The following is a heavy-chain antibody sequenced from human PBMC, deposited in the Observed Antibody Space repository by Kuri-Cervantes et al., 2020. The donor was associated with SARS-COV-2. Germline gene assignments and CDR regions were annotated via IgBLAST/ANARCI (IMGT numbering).Heavy chain of an antibody. CDR2: ISGSGGST. CDR1: GFTFSDYY. V-gene: IGHV3-23*01. D-gene: IGHD1-26*01. CDR3: AKGPVGATGAFDI. J-gene: IGHJ3*02. Sequence: GESLKISCAASGFTFSDYYMSWIRQAPGKGLEWGSAISGSGGSTYYADSVKGRFTISRDNSKNTLYLQMNSLRAEDTAVHYCAKGPVGATGAFDIWGQGTMVTVSS.